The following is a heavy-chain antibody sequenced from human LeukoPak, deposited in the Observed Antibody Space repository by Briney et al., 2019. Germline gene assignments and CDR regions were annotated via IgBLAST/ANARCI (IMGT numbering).Heavy chain of an antibody. D-gene: IGHD3-22*01. CDR3: VRESEYDHSASFDY. CDR2: MSSDGNAM. V-gene: IGHV3-30-3*01. CDR1: GFTFTAYL. Sequence: GGSLRLSCAASGFTFTAYLIHWVRQAPGKGLEWVAVMSSDGNAMFYADSVKGRFTISRDNSRNALYLQMNSLRAEDTAVYYCVRESEYDHSASFDYWGQGTLVTVSS. J-gene: IGHJ4*02.